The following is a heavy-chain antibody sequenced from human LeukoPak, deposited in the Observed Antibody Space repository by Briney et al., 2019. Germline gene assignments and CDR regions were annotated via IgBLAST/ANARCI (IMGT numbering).Heavy chain of an antibody. Sequence: PSETLSLTCTVSGGSISSYYWSWIRQPPGKGLEWIGYIYYSGSTNYNPSLKSRVTISVDTSKNQFSLKLSSVTAADTAVYYCARAQGLSGYYYFDYWGQGTLVTVSS. D-gene: IGHD3-22*01. CDR3: ARAQGLSGYYYFDY. V-gene: IGHV4-59*01. CDR1: GGSISSYY. J-gene: IGHJ4*02. CDR2: IYYSGST.